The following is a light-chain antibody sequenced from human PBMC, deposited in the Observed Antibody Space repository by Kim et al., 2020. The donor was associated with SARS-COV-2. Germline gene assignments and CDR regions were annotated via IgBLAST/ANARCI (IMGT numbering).Light chain of an antibody. CDR2: QDN. CDR1: RLGDKY. J-gene: IGLJ3*02. CDR3: QAWDSSSLV. V-gene: IGLV3-1*01. Sequence: SYELTQPPSVSVSPGQTASITCSGDRLGDKYASWYQQKPGQSPVLVIYQDNKRPSGIPERFSGSNSGNTATLTISGTQAIDEADYYCQAWDSSSLVFGGGTQLTVL.